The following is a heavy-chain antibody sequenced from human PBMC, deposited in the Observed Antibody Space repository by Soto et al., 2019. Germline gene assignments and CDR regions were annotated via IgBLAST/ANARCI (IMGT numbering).Heavy chain of an antibody. CDR3: ARDREPDGIWTFDS. CDR1: GFTLAKYT. J-gene: IGHJ4*02. V-gene: IGHV3-23*01. D-gene: IGHD3-9*01. CDR2: SYSTGGT. Sequence: GGSLRLSCAASGFTLAKYTMGWVRQAPGKGLEWVAESYSTGGTQYADSVKGRFTIFRDNSKSTLFLQMNSLGVGDTALYYCARDREPDGIWTFDSWGQGTLVTVSS.